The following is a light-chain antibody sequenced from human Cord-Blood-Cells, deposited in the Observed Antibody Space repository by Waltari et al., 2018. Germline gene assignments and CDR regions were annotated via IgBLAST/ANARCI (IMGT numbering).Light chain of an antibody. Sequence: EIVMTQSPATLSVSTGDRAPLSCRASPSVSSNLAWYQQKPGQAPRLLIYGASTRATGIPARFSGSGSGTEFTLTISSLQSEDFAVYYCQQYNNWPRTFGQGTKVEIK. J-gene: IGKJ1*01. CDR3: QQYNNWPRT. CDR2: GAS. V-gene: IGKV3-15*01. CDR1: PSVSSN.